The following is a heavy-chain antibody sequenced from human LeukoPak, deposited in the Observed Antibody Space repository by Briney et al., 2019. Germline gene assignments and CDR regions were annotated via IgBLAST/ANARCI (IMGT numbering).Heavy chain of an antibody. CDR3: ARVPDYSSGLVENY. CDR1: GFTFSSYG. V-gene: IGHV3-21*01. J-gene: IGHJ4*02. D-gene: IGHD6-19*01. CDR2: ISSSSSYI. Sequence: PGGSLRLSCAASGFTFSSYGMHWVRQAPGKGLEWVSSISSSSSYIYYADSVKGRFTISRDNAKNSLYLQMNSLRAEDTAVYYCARVPDYSSGLVENYWGQGTLVTVSS.